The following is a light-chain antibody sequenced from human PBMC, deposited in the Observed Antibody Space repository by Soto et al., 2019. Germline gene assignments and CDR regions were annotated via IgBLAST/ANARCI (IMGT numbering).Light chain of an antibody. CDR3: QQYGTSLWT. CDR2: GAS. CDR1: QSVSSTS. Sequence: IMLTLSPGTLSLYPEERATLSCRASQSVSSTSLAWYQQKPGQAPRLLIYGASTRAAGIPDRFSGSGSGTDFTLTICRVEPEDCALYYCQQYGTSLWTFGHGTKVDI. V-gene: IGKV3-20*01. J-gene: IGKJ1*01.